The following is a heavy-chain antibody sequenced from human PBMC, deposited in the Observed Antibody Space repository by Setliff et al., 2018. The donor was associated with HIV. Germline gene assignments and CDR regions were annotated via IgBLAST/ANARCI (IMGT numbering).Heavy chain of an antibody. CDR2: INHSGST. V-gene: IGHV4-34*01. CDR1: GGSFSGYY. Sequence: SETLSLTCAVYGGSFSGYYWSWIRQPPGKGLEWIGEINHSGSTNYNPSLNSRVTISVDASKNQFSLKLSSVTAADTAVYYCASLPPLYDSSGYYFDHWGQGTLVTVSS. D-gene: IGHD3-22*01. CDR3: ASLPPLYDSSGYYFDH. J-gene: IGHJ4*02.